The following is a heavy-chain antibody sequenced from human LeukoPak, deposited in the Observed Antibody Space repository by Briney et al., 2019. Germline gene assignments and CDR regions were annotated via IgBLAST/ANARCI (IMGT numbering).Heavy chain of an antibody. J-gene: IGHJ4*02. V-gene: IGHV3-48*01. CDR2: ISSSSSTT. CDR3: AREVGHFDY. D-gene: IGHD1-26*01. Sequence: PGGSLRLSCAASGFTFSSYSMNWVRQAPGKGLEWVSYISSSSSTTYYADSVKGRFTISRDNSRNTLSLQVNSLRAEDTAVYYCAREVGHFDYWGQGTLVTVSS. CDR1: GFTFSSYS.